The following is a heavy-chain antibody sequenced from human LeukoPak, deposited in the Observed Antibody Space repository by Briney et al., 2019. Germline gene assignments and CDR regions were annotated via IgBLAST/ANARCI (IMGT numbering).Heavy chain of an antibody. D-gene: IGHD1-7*01. Sequence: ASVKVSYKASGYTFTSYGISWVRQAPGQGLEWMGWISAYNGNTNYAQKLQGRVTMTTDTSTSTAYMELRSLRSDDTAVYYCARGGNWNFQTDYYYYYYMDVWGKGTTVTVSS. V-gene: IGHV1-18*01. CDR2: ISAYNGNT. J-gene: IGHJ6*03. CDR3: ARGGNWNFQTDYYYYYYMDV. CDR1: GYTFTSYG.